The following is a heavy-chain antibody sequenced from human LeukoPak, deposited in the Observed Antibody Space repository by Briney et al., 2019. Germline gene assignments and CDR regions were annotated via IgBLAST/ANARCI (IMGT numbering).Heavy chain of an antibody. Sequence: GGSLRLSCAASGFTFSSYTMSWVRQAPGKGLEWVANIKQDGSERYYVDSVKGRFTISRDNAKNLLYLQMNSLRAEDTAVYYCARDNGYCTSTSCYNYSGMDVWGQGTTVTVSS. CDR1: GFTFSSYT. V-gene: IGHV3-7*03. D-gene: IGHD2-2*02. CDR3: ARDNGYCTSTSCYNYSGMDV. J-gene: IGHJ6*02. CDR2: IKQDGSER.